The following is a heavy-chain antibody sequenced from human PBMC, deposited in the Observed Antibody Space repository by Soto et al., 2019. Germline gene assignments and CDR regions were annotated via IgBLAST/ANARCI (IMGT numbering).Heavy chain of an antibody. J-gene: IGHJ6*02. V-gene: IGHV3-43*01. CDR1: GFTFDDYN. D-gene: IGHD6-13*01. CDR2: ITWTGATT. Sequence: EVQLVESGGAVVQPGGSLRLSCAASGFTFDDYNMHWVRQAPGKGLEWVSLITWTGATTYYADSVKGRFTIYRDNSKNSLYLQMNSLRNEDTALYYCTKAQEAAAGTQYYHGMDVWGQGTTVTVSS. CDR3: TKAQEAAAGTQYYHGMDV.